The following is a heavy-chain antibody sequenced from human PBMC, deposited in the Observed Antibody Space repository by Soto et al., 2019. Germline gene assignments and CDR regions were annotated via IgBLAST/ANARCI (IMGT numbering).Heavy chain of an antibody. CDR1: GFTVSSTNY. CDR3: HGYGY. J-gene: IGHJ4*02. Sequence: EVQVVESGGGLIQPGGSLRLSCVVSGFTVSSTNYMRWVRQAPGKGLEEVSVIYSGGTTFYADSVKGRFTISRDNSKNTMYLQMNSLRAEDTAVYYCHGYGYWGQGTLVTVSS. D-gene: IGHD5-12*01. CDR2: IYSGGTT. V-gene: IGHV3-53*01.